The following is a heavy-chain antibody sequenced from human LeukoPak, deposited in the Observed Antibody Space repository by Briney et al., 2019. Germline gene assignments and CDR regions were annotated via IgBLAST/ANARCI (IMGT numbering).Heavy chain of an antibody. D-gene: IGHD3-9*01. CDR2: IIPIFGTA. CDR3: ARDEGGAAGYHDAFDI. V-gene: IGHV1-69*13. Sequence: SVKVSCKASGGTFSSYAISWVRQAPGQGLEWMGGIIPIFGTANYAQKFQGRVTITADESTSTAYMELSRLGSEDTAVYYCARDEGGAAGYHDAFDIWGQGTKVTVSS. J-gene: IGHJ3*02. CDR1: GGTFSSYA.